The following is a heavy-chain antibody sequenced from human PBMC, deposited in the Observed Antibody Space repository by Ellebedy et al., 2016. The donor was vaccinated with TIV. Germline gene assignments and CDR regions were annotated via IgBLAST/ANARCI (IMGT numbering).Heavy chain of an antibody. D-gene: IGHD5-24*01. CDR1: GFNFSDYF. CDR3: ARAVRDGYNGAHFDY. J-gene: IGHJ4*02. Sequence: GESLKISCAASGFNFSDYFMSWVRQAPGKGLEWVSFLSTLSGYTYYRDSVKGRFTIFRDHAETSLYLQMSSLRAEDTAIYYCARAVRDGYNGAHFDYWGQGTLVSVSS. V-gene: IGHV3-11*06. CDR2: LSTLSGYT.